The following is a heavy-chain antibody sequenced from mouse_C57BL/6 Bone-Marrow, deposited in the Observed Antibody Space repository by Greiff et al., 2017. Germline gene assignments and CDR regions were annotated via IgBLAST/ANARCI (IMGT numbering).Heavy chain of an antibody. CDR3: ARMGILRYYFDY. V-gene: IGHV8-8*01. Sequence: QVTLKESGPGILQPSQTLSLTCSFSGFSLSTFGMGVGWIRQPSGKGLEWLVHIWWDDDKYYNPALKRRLTISKDTSKNQVFLKNANVDTADTATYYCARMGILRYYFDYWGQGTTLTVSS. CDR2: IWWDDDK. D-gene: IGHD1-1*01. J-gene: IGHJ2*01. CDR1: GFSLSTFGMG.